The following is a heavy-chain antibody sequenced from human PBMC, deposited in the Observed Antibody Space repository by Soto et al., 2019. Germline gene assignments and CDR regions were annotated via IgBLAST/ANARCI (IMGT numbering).Heavy chain of an antibody. CDR1: GYTFTSHG. Sequence: QVQLVQSGAEVKKPGASVKVSCKACGYTFTSHGITWVRQAPGQGLEWMGWISANNGNTNYAQKLQGIVSVTTDTSTNTAYMELRSLRSDDTAVYYCARPLDYYYYQMDVWGQGTTVTVSS. J-gene: IGHJ6*02. V-gene: IGHV1-18*01. CDR2: ISANNGNT. CDR3: ARPLDYYYYQMDV.